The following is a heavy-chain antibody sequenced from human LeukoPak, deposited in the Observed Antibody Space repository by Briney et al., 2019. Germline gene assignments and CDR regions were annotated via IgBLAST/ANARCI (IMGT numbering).Heavy chain of an antibody. D-gene: IGHD2-21*02. CDR1: GFTFSSYS. V-gene: IGHV3-21*01. J-gene: IGHJ4*02. CDR2: ISSSSSYI. CDR3: ARASRTGIVVVTATPFDY. Sequence: GGSLRLSCAASGFTFSSYSMNWVRQAPGKGLEWVSSISSSSSYIYYADSMKGRFTISRDNAKNSLYLQMNSLRAEDTAVYYRARASRTGIVVVTATPFDYWGQGTLVTVSS.